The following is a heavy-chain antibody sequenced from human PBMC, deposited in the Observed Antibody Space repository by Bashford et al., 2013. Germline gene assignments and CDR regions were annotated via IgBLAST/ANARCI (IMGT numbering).Heavy chain of an antibody. Sequence: ASVKVSCKASGYTFSDYYLHWVRQAPGQGLEWMGWMNPNSGNTGYTQKFQGRVTMTRDTSITTASMELSRLSSDDTAVYYCARDVVYYESNVHYFTLDSWGQGTLVTVSS. CDR1: GYTFSDYY. J-gene: IGHJ4*02. D-gene: IGHD3-22*01. CDR3: ARDVVYYESNVHYFTLDS. V-gene: IGHV1-2*02. CDR2: MNPNSGNT.